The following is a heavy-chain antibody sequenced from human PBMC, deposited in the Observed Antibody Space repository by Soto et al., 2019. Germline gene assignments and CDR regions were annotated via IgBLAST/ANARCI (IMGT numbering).Heavy chain of an antibody. Sequence: QVQLVESGGGVVQPGRSLRLSCAASGFTSSSYGMHWVRQAPGKGLEWVAVISYDGSNKYYADSVKGRFTISRDNSKNTLYLQMNSLRAEDTAVYYCAKEPNSGYDFKYWFVYWGQGTLVTVSS. V-gene: IGHV3-30*18. J-gene: IGHJ5*01. CDR3: AKEPNSGYDFKYWFVY. CDR1: GFTSSSYG. D-gene: IGHD5-12*01. CDR2: ISYDGSNK.